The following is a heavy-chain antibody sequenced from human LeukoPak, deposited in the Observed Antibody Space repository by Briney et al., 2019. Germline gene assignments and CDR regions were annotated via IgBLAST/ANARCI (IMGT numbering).Heavy chain of an antibody. V-gene: IGHV1-46*03. Sequence: ASVKVSCKTSGYTFTNYYLHWVRQAPGQGLEWMGIINPGDGSTNYARKFQGRVTMTTDTSASTVYMEVSSLTSEDTAVYYCTKVGQLVFNFWGQGTLVTVSS. CDR2: INPGDGST. D-gene: IGHD6-6*01. CDR1: GYTFTNYY. J-gene: IGHJ1*01. CDR3: TKVGQLVFNF.